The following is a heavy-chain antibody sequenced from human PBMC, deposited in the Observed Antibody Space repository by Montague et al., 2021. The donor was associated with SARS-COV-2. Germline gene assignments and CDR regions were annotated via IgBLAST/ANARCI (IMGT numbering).Heavy chain of an antibody. Sequence: SETLSLTCTGSGEWNRGEDWKWTRLNPRNGPVWYGVICEHGNTKYNTSLKSPVTISADTPKNQFSLRLSSVTAADTAVYYCARISRNSGFVGVFDIWGQGTLVTVSS. V-gene: IGHV4-59*01. CDR1: GEWNRGED. J-gene: IGHJ3*02. CDR2: ICEHGNT. D-gene: IGHD3-22*01. CDR3: ARISRNSGFVGVFDI.